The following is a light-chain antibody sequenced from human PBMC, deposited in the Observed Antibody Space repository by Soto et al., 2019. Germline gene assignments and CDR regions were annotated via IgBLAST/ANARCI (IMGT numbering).Light chain of an antibody. V-gene: IGKV3-11*01. CDR3: QQRSNWPPLT. Sequence: EIVLTQSPATLSLSPGERATLSCRASQSVSSYLAWYQQKPGQAPRLLIYDASNRATGIPARFSGSGSGTDFTLTISSLDPEDFAVYYCQQRSNWPPLTFCGGTKLEIK. CDR2: DAS. J-gene: IGKJ4*01. CDR1: QSVSSY.